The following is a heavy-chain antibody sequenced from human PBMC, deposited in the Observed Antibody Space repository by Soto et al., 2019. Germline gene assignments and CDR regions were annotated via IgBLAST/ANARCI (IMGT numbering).Heavy chain of an antibody. CDR3: ARHSLALRKNNWFDP. J-gene: IGHJ5*02. V-gene: IGHV4-39*01. CDR2: IFYLGSS. Sequence: SETLSLTCTVSGDSIISSDFCWGWVRQPAGKGLEWIGSIFYLGSSYYNPSLKSRVTMSVDTSKNQFSLRLRSVTAADTALYFCARHSLALRKNNWFDPWGQGIMVTVSS. D-gene: IGHD3-3*02. CDR1: GDSIISSDFC.